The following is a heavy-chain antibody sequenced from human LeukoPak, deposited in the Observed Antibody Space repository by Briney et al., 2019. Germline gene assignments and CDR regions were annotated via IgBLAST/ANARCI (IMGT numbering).Heavy chain of an antibody. Sequence: PGGSLRLSCAASGFTFSDYYMSWIRQAPGKGLEWVSYISSSGSTIYYADSVKGRFTISRDNAKNSLYLQMNSLRAEDTAVYYCARVLGYCSSTSCYLDYYYYYMDVWGKGTTVTISS. V-gene: IGHV3-11*01. J-gene: IGHJ6*03. CDR1: GFTFSDYY. CDR2: ISSSGSTI. CDR3: ARVLGYCSSTSCYLDYYYYYMDV. D-gene: IGHD2-2*01.